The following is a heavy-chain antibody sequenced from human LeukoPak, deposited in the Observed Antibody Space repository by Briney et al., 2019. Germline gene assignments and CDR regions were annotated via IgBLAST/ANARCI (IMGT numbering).Heavy chain of an antibody. V-gene: IGHV3-23*01. Sequence: GGSLRLSCAASGFTFSSYEMNWVRQAPGNGLGWVSAISGSGGSTYYTDSVKGRFTISRDKSKNTLYLQMNSLRAEDTAVYYCAKGDTTWELPHDYWGQGTLVTVSS. D-gene: IGHD1-26*01. CDR2: ISGSGGST. CDR3: AKGDTTWELPHDY. CDR1: GFTFSSYE. J-gene: IGHJ4*02.